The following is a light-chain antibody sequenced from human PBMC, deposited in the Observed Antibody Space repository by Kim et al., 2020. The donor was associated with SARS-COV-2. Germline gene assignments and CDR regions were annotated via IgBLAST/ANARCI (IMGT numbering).Light chain of an antibody. CDR2: RDS. V-gene: IGLV3-9*01. CDR3: QVWDSSTWV. J-gene: IGLJ3*02. CDR1: NIGSKN. Sequence: ARGQTARITCGGNNIGSKNVHWYQQKPGQAPVLVIYRDSNRPSGIPERFSGSNSGNTATLTISRAQAGDEADYYCQVWDSSTWVFGGGTQLTVL.